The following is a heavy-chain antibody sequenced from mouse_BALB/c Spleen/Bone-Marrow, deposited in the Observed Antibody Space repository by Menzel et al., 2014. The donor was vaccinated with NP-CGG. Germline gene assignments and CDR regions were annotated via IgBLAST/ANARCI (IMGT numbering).Heavy chain of an antibody. CDR3: ARHVGNPYAMDY. V-gene: IGHV5-12-2*01. Sequence: EVMLVESGGGLVQPGGSLKLSCVASGFTFSSYTMSWVRQTPEKRLEWVAYISNGGGSTYYPDTVKGRFTISRDNAKNTLYLQMSSLKSEDTAMYYCARHVGNPYAMDYWGQGTSVTVSS. J-gene: IGHJ4*01. CDR1: GFTFSSYT. D-gene: IGHD3-1*01. CDR2: ISNGGGST.